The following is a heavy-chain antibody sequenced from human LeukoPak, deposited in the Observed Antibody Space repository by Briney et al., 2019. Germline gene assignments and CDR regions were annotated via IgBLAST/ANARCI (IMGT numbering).Heavy chain of an antibody. V-gene: IGHV5-51*01. CDR1: GYSFISYW. CDR2: IYPGDSDT. D-gene: IGHD6-13*01. CDR3: ARRTGSTGLFDY. J-gene: IGHJ4*02. Sequence: GESLKISCKGSGYSFISYWIGWVRQMPEKGLEWMGIIYPGDSDTKYSPSFQGQVTISVDKSISTAYLQWSSLKASDTAMYYCARRTGSTGLFDYWGQGTLVTVSS.